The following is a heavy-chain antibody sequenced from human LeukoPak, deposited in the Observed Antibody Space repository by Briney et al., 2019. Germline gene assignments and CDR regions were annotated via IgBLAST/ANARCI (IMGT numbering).Heavy chain of an antibody. J-gene: IGHJ6*03. V-gene: IGHV1-69*05. CDR2: TIPIFGTV. Sequence: SVKVSCTASGDTFNNYAFNWVRHAPRQGHEWMGGTIPIFGTVKAAQKFQGRVTITTDESTSTSYMELSSLTSEDTAVYFCARGGRPLGYFYMDVWGKGTTVIVSS. CDR3: ARGGRPLGYFYMDV. CDR1: GDTFNNYA.